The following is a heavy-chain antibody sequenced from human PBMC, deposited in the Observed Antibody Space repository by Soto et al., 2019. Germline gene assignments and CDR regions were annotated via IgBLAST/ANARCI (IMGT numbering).Heavy chain of an antibody. CDR3: AKVRLLWFGELSGAFDI. J-gene: IGHJ3*02. CDR1: GFTFDDYV. D-gene: IGHD3-10*01. V-gene: IGHV3-9*01. Sequence: EVQLVESGGGLVQPGRSLRLSCAASGFTFDDYVMHWVRQAPGKGLEWVSGISWNSGSIGYADSVKGRFTISRDNAKNSLYLQMNSLRAEDTALYYCAKVRLLWFGELSGAFDIWGQGTMVTVSS. CDR2: ISWNSGSI.